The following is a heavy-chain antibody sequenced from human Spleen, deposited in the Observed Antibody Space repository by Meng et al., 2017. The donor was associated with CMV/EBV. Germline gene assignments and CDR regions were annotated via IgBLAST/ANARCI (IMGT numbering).Heavy chain of an antibody. J-gene: IGHJ1*01. CDR3: ARADFWSGYSQYFQH. D-gene: IGHD3-3*01. V-gene: IGHV1-2*02. Sequence: ASVKVSCKASGYTFTDYYLHWVRQAPGQGLEWMGWINPHSGGTSFAQKFQGRVAMTRDTSISTAYMELSRLRSDDSAVYYCARADFWSGYSQYFQHWGQGTLVTVSS. CDR2: INPHSGGT. CDR1: GYTFTDYY.